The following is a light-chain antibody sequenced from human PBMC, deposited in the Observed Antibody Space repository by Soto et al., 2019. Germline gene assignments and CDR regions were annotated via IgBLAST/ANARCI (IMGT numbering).Light chain of an antibody. J-gene: IGKJ3*01. Sequence: EIVLTQSPATLSLSPGERATLSCRASQSVSSYLAWYQQKPGQPPRLLIYDASNRATGIPARFSGSGSGTDFTPTISSLETEDFAVYYCQQRSNWPLVTFGPGTRVDV. V-gene: IGKV3-11*01. CDR3: QQRSNWPLVT. CDR2: DAS. CDR1: QSVSSY.